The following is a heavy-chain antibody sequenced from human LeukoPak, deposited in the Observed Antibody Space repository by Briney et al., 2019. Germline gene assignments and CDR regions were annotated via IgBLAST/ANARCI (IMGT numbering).Heavy chain of an antibody. V-gene: IGHV1-2*02. CDR2: INPNSGGT. J-gene: IGHJ4*02. CDR1: GYTFTGYY. CDR3: ARDRNYYDSSGYQKAFDY. Sequence: GASVKVSCKASGYTFTGYYMHWVRQAPGQGLEWMGWINPNSGGTNYAQKFQGRVTMTRDTSISTAYMELSGLRSDDTAVYYCARDRNYYDSSGYQKAFDYWGQGTLVTVSS. D-gene: IGHD3-22*01.